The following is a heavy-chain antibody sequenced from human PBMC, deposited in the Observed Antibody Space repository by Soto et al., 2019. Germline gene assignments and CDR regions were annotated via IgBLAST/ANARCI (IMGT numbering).Heavy chain of an antibody. J-gene: IGHJ5*02. CDR1: GGSISSSSYY. CDR2: INHSGST. D-gene: IGHD3-16*01. Sequence: SETLSLTCTVSGGSISSSSYYWGWIRQPPGKGLEWIGEINHSGSTNYNPSLRSRVTISVDTSKNQFSLKLSSVTAADTAVYYCATYVHWFDPWGQGTLVTVSS. CDR3: ATYVHWFDP. V-gene: IGHV4-39*07.